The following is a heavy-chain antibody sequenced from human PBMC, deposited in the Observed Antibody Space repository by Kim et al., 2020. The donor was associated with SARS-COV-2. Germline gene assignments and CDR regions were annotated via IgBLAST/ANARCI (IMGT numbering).Heavy chain of an antibody. Sequence: SETLSLTCTVSGYSISSGYYWGWIRQPPGKGLEWIGSIYHSGSTYYNPSLKSRVTISVDTSKNQFSLKLSSVTAADTAVYYCARARMVGATGAFDTWGQG. J-gene: IGHJ3*02. CDR1: GYSISSGYY. CDR3: ARARMVGATGAFDT. V-gene: IGHV4-38-2*02. D-gene: IGHD1-26*01. CDR2: IYHSGST.